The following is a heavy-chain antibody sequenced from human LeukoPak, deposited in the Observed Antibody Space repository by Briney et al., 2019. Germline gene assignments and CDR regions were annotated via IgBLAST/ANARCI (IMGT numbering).Heavy chain of an antibody. CDR1: GVTFSSYT. CDR3: AKDGGLWVSAHWGDS. J-gene: IGHJ4*02. Sequence: GGALRLSCAAAGVTFSSYTMSWGRQARGQGREGLSTITTSDGNTYCADSVKGRLTVSRDNSKNTLFLQMNSLRAEDTAVYYCAKDGGLWVSAHWGDSWGRGTLVTVSS. CDR2: ITTSDGNT. D-gene: IGHD7-27*01. V-gene: IGHV3-23*01.